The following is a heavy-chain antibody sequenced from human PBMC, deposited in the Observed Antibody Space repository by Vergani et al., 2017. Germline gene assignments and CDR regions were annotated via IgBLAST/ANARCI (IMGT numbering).Heavy chain of an antibody. Sequence: QVQLQESGPGLVKPSQTLSLTCTVSGGSISSGGYYWSWIRQHPGKGLEWIGYIYYSGSTYYNPSLKSRVTISVDTSKNQFSLKLSSVTAADTAVYYCARIGSGGSRSELLLSYYYYGMDVWGQGTTVTVSS. CDR2: IYYSGST. J-gene: IGHJ6*02. CDR3: ARIGSGGSRSELLLSYYYYGMDV. V-gene: IGHV4-31*03. D-gene: IGHD2-15*01. CDR1: GGSISSGGYY.